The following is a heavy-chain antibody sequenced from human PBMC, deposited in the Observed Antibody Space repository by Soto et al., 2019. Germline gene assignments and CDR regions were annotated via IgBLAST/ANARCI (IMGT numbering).Heavy chain of an antibody. CDR2: IYYSGST. D-gene: IGHD3-3*01. CDR3: ARAADTTMDF. V-gene: IGHV4-31*03. J-gene: IGHJ4*02. CDR1: CASISSGGYY. Sequence: PSQTLSPTCTFSCASISSGGYYWTWIRQHPGKGLEWIGYIYYSGSTYYNPSLKSRVTISADTSKNQFSLTLRSVTAADTSLYHCARAADTTMDFWGKGRLV.